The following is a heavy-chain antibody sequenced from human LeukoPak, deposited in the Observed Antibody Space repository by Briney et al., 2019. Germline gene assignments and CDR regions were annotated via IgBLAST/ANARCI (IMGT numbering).Heavy chain of an antibody. CDR1: GYTFTTYY. Sequence: GASVKVSCKASGYTFTTYYMHWVRQAPGQGLEWMGIIDPSVGTTTYAQKLQGRLTMTRDTSTSTVYMELSGLRSEDTALYYCARAYSSGYYYAGVLDYWGQGTLVTVSS. J-gene: IGHJ4*02. CDR3: ARAYSSGYYYAGVLDY. CDR2: IDPSVGTT. V-gene: IGHV1-46*04. D-gene: IGHD3-22*01.